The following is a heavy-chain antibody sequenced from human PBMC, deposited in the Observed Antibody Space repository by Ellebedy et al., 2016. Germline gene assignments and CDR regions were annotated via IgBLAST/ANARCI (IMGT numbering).Heavy chain of an antibody. CDR1: GLSFNTFF. J-gene: IGHJ4*02. Sequence: GESLKISXTASGLSFNTFFMTWIRQAPGKGLEWVATISAGGDNTFFADSVKGRFTISRDNSRYTLYLQMDSLRAADTAVYYCYYGHYSGSWGQGTLVTVSS. D-gene: IGHD4-17*01. CDR2: ISAGGDNT. V-gene: IGHV3-23*01. CDR3: YYGHYSGS.